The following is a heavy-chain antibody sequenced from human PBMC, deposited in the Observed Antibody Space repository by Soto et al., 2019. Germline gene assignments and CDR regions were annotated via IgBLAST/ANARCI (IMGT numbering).Heavy chain of an antibody. CDR2: INSDGSST. CDR1: GFTFSSYW. Sequence: EVQLVESGGGLVQLGGSLRLSCAVSGFTFSSYWMHWVRQAPGKGLVWVSRINSDGSSTSYANSVKGRFTISRDNAKNTLYLQMNSLRAEDTAVYYCARGGSLNWYFDLWGRGTLVTVSS. V-gene: IGHV3-74*01. J-gene: IGHJ2*01. D-gene: IGHD1-26*01. CDR3: ARGGSLNWYFDL.